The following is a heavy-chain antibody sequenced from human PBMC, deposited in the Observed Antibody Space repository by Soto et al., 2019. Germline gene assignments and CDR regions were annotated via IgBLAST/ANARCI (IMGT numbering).Heavy chain of an antibody. D-gene: IGHD2-15*01. CDR1: GGSISSGDYY. V-gene: IGHV4-30-4*01. J-gene: IGHJ5*02. CDR3: ARDPKGCFGGSCYFWFDP. CDR2: IYYSGST. Sequence: QVQLQESGPGLVKPSQTLSLTCTVSGGSISSGDYYWSWIRQPPGKGLEWIGYIYYSGSTYYNPSLKSRVTISVDXXEXQFXLKLSSVTAADTAVYYCARDPKGCFGGSCYFWFDPWGQGTLVTVSS.